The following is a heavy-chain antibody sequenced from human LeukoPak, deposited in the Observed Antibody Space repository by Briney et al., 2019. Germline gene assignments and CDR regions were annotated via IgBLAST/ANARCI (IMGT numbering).Heavy chain of an antibody. CDR2: ISYDGSNK. Sequence: PGGSLRLSCVASGFSFSGFSMSWVRQAPGKGLEWVAVISYDGSNKYYADSVKGRFTISRDNAKNSLYLQMNSLRAEDTAVYYCATSSGYCSGGNCQKFDYWGQGTLVTVSS. D-gene: IGHD2-15*01. J-gene: IGHJ4*02. CDR3: ATSSGYCSGGNCQKFDY. V-gene: IGHV3-30*04. CDR1: GFSFSGFS.